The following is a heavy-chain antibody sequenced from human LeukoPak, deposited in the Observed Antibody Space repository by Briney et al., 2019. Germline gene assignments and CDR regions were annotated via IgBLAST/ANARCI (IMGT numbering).Heavy chain of an antibody. D-gene: IGHD2-21*01. J-gene: IGHJ4*02. V-gene: IGHV3-23*01. CDR2: IIGSGGST. CDR3: AKAPVTTCRGAYCYPFDY. CDR1: GFTFSSYD. Sequence: GGSLRLSCSVSGFTFSSYDMSWVRQAPGKGLEWVSAIIGSGGSTYYADSVKGRFTISRDSSKNTLFLQMNRLRPEDAAVYYCAKAPVTTCRGAYCYPFDYWGQGTLVTVSS.